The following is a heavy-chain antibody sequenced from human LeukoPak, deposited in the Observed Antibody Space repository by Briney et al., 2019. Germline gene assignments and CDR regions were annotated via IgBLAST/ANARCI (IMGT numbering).Heavy chain of an antibody. Sequence: PGGSLRLCCAASGFTVSSNYMSWVRQAPGKGLEWVSVIYSGGSTYYADSVKGRFTISRDNSKNTLYLQMNSLRAEDTAVYYCARRFTMVRGVIIDDFAFDIWGQGTMVTVSS. J-gene: IGHJ3*02. CDR2: IYSGGST. V-gene: IGHV3-66*04. CDR3: ARRFTMVRGVIIDDFAFDI. CDR1: GFTVSSNY. D-gene: IGHD3-10*01.